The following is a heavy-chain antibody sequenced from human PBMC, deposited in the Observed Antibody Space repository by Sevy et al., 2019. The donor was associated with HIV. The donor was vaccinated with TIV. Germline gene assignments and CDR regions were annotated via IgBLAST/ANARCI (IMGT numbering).Heavy chain of an antibody. CDR2: ISSSGSSI. Sequence: GGSLRLSCAASGFTFSDYYMSWIRQAPGKGLEWVSYISSSGSSIYYADSVKGRFTISRDNAKNSLYLQMNSLRAEDTGVYYCARDPEMATITSGYFDYWGQGTLVTVSS. CDR3: ARDPEMATITSGYFDY. CDR1: GFTFSDYY. V-gene: IGHV3-11*01. D-gene: IGHD5-12*01. J-gene: IGHJ4*02.